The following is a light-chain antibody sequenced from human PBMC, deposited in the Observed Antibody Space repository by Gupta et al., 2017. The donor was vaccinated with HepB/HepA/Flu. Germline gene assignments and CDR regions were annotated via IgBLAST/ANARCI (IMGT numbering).Light chain of an antibody. CDR3: SSRDSSGNRVI. J-gene: IGLJ2*01. V-gene: IGLV3-19*01. Sequence: SSVLTPDPAVSVALGQSVTLTCQGESLRSYYACWYQQKSGQAPVIVLYNRNNRPSGIPDRFSGSNSGKTSSLTITGAQADDEADYYCSSRDSSGNRVIFGGGTKLTV. CDR1: SLRSYY. CDR2: NRN.